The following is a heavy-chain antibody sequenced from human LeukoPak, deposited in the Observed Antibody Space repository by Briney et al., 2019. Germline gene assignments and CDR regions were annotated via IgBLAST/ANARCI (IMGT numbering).Heavy chain of an antibody. V-gene: IGHV3-48*02. CDR1: GFTFSSYS. Sequence: GGSLRLSCAASGFTFSSYSMNWVRQAPGKGLEWVSYISSSSSTIYYADSVKGRFTISRDNAKNSLYLQMNSLRDEDTAEYYCARGGRAARPPTAPYYYYYYMDVWGKGTTVTVSS. D-gene: IGHD6-6*01. CDR3: ARGGRAARPPTAPYYYYYYMDV. J-gene: IGHJ6*03. CDR2: ISSSSSTI.